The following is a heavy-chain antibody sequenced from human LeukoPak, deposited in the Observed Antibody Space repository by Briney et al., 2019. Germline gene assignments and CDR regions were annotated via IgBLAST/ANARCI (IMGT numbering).Heavy chain of an antibody. CDR3: ARWGVSPNDF. CDR1: GYIFINHG. J-gene: IGHJ4*02. Sequence: ASVKVSCKASGYIFINHGIAWVRQAPGQGLQYMGWISAYNGRTDYAQNLQGRVTTTTDTATTTAYMELRSLTPDDTAVYFCARWGVSPNDFWGQGTLVTVSS. CDR2: ISAYNGRT. D-gene: IGHD2-8*01. V-gene: IGHV1-18*01.